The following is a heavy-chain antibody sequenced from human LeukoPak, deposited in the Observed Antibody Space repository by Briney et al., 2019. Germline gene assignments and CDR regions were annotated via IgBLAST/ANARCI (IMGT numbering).Heavy chain of an antibody. CDR3: ARAPGGIMVSLLRKYYFDY. CDR2: MNPNSGNT. J-gene: IGHJ4*02. Sequence: ASVKVSCKASGYTFTSYDINWVRQATGQGLEWMGWMNPNSGNTVYAQKFQGRVTMTRNTSISTAYMELSSLRSEDTAVYYCARAPGGIMVSLLRKYYFDYWGQGTLVTVSS. V-gene: IGHV1-8*01. CDR1: GYTFTSYD. D-gene: IGHD2-8*01.